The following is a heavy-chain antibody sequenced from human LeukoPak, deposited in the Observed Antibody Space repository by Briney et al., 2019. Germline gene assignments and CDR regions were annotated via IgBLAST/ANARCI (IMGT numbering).Heavy chain of an antibody. CDR1: GFTFRSYD. CDR3: VRGGIRVSGIDAFDI. Sequence: GGSVRLSCTASGFTFRSYDMHWVRQLPGGGLGWVSAIGIGDDTHYPDSVKGRFTISRENAKNSLYLQMNTLRDGDTAVYYCVRGGIRVSGIDAFDIWGQGTMVTVSS. CDR2: IGIGDDT. D-gene: IGHD5/OR15-5a*01. J-gene: IGHJ3*02. V-gene: IGHV3-13*01.